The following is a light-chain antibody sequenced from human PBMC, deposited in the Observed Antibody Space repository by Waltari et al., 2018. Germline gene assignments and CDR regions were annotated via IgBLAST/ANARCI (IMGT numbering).Light chain of an antibody. J-gene: IGKJ2*01. V-gene: IGKV4-1*01. Sequence: DIMMTQSPDSLAVSLGERATINCKSSQRVLYSSTNKNYLAWFQQKPGQPPKLLIYWASTRESGVPDRFSGSGSGTDFTLTISSLQAEDVAVYYCQQYYSPPPTFGQGTKLEIK. CDR1: QRVLYSSTNKNY. CDR2: WAS. CDR3: QQYYSPPPT.